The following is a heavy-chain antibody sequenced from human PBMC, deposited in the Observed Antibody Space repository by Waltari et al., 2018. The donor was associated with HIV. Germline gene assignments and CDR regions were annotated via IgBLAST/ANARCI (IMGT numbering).Heavy chain of an antibody. CDR2: IRTKSNSYAT. CDR1: GFTFCGSP. CDR3: TRLVAAVAGTGY. J-gene: IGHJ4*02. Sequence: EVQMVESGGGLVQPGGSRKLSCAASGFTFCGSPMHWAPQASGKGLEWVGRIRTKSNSYATAYAASVKGRFISSRDDSKNTAYLQMNNLKTEDTAVYYCTRLVAAVAGTGYWGQGTLVTVSS. V-gene: IGHV3-73*01. D-gene: IGHD6-19*01.